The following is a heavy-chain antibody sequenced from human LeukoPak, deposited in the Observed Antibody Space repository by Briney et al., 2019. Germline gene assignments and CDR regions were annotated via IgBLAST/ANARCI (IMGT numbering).Heavy chain of an antibody. Sequence: GGSLRLSCAASGFTFSSYWMSWVRQAPGKGLEWVANIKQGGSEKYYVDSVKGRFTISRDNAKNSLYLQMNSLRAEDTAVYYCAREGSAAIFDWFDPWGQGTLVTVSS. CDR3: AREGSAAIFDWFDP. J-gene: IGHJ5*02. V-gene: IGHV3-7*01. CDR1: GFTFSSYW. D-gene: IGHD2-2*02. CDR2: IKQGGSEK.